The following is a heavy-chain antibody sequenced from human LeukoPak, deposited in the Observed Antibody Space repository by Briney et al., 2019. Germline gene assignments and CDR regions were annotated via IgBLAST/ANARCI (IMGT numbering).Heavy chain of an antibody. J-gene: IGHJ4*02. Sequence: SQILSLTCTVSGASISSEGYYWSWIRQHLGKGLEWIGYIYYSGSTYYNPSLKSRVTMSVDTSNSQFSLKLRSVTAADTAVYYCARGKYYDSSTEYYFDYWGQGTLVTVSS. CDR1: GASISSEGYY. CDR3: ARGKYYDSSTEYYFDY. CDR2: IYYSGST. D-gene: IGHD3-16*01. V-gene: IGHV4-31*03.